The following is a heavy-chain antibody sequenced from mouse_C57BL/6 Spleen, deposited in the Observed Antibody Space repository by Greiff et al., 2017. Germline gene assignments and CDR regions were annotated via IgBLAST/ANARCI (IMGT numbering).Heavy chain of an antibody. CDR1: GYAFTNYL. Sequence: VQLVESGAELVRPGTSVKVSCKASGYAFTNYLIEWVKQRPGQGLEWIGVINPGSGGTNYNEKFKGKATLTADKSSSTAYMQLSSLTSEDSAVYFCARDTDSNYAFDYWGQGTTLTVSS. CDR2: INPGSGGT. J-gene: IGHJ2*01. V-gene: IGHV1-54*01. D-gene: IGHD2-5*01. CDR3: ARDTDSNYAFDY.